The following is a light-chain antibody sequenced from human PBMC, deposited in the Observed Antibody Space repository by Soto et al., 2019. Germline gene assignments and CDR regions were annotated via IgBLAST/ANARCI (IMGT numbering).Light chain of an antibody. CDR3: QQYGSSGT. V-gene: IGKV3-20*01. Sequence: EIVMTQSQATLSVSPGERATLSCRASQSVSSNLVWYQQKPGQAPRLLIYGASNRATGIPDRFSGSGSGTDFTLTISRLAPEDFAVYYCQQYGSSGTFGQVTKVDNK. CDR1: QSVSSN. CDR2: GAS. J-gene: IGKJ1*01.